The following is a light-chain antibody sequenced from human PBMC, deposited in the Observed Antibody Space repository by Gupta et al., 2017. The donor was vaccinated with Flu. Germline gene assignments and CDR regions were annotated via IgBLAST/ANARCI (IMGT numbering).Light chain of an antibody. CDR2: AAS. CDR1: QTISRH. V-gene: IGKV1-39*01. CDR3: QQSDNTPRT. Sequence: PSSLSASVGDRVSITCRASQTISRHLNWYQQKPGKAPNVLISAASSLQSGVPSRFSGSGSGTDFNLTISSLQPEDFATYYCQQSDNTPRTFGQGTKVEIK. J-gene: IGKJ1*01.